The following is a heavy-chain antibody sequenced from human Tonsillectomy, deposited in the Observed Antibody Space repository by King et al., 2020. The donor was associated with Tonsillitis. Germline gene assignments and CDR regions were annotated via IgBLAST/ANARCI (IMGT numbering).Heavy chain of an antibody. D-gene: IGHD2-2*01. CDR2: IVPLLGTV. CDR1: GGTFSNYA. Sequence: QLVQSGAEVKKPGSSVKVSCKASGGTFSNYAISWVRQAPGQGLEWRGGIVPLLGTVNYAQKFQGRGTITADDSTSTAYMELSSLRSEDTAVYYCARGDQPPSDYWGQGTLVTVSS. J-gene: IGHJ4*02. CDR3: ARGDQPPSDY. V-gene: IGHV1-69*01.